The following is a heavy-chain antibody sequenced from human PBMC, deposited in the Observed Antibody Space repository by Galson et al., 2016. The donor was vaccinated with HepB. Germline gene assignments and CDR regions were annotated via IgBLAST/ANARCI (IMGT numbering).Heavy chain of an antibody. CDR2: ISGSGLIF. Sequence: SLRLSCAASRFTFSNYDMNWVRQAPGKGLEWVSYISGSGLIFYYANSVKGRFTISRDNTNNSLFLQMNSLRADDTAVYYCARAECSDSCTYFDSWGLGALVTVSS. V-gene: IGHV3-48*03. CDR1: RFTFSNYD. J-gene: IGHJ4*02. D-gene: IGHD2-15*01. CDR3: ARAECSDSCTYFDS.